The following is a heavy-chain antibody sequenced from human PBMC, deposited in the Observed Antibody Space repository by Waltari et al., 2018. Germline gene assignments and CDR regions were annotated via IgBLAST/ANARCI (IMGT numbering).Heavy chain of an antibody. CDR1: GGSFSGYY. D-gene: IGHD6-13*01. J-gene: IGHJ4*02. CDR2: INHSGST. V-gene: IGHV4-34*01. CDR3: ARGHPTNIAAAEATLGY. Sequence: QVQLQQWGAGLLKPSETLSLTCAVYGGSFSGYYWSWIRQPPGKGLEWIGEINHSGSTNYNPSLKSRVTISVDTSKNQFSLKLSSVTAADTAVYYCARGHPTNIAAAEATLGYWGQGTLVTVSS.